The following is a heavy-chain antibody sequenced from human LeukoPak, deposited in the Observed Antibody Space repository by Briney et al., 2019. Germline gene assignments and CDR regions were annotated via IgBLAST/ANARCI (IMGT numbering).Heavy chain of an antibody. Sequence: GGSLRLSCAASGFTFGDYYMHWVRQAPGKGLDWVAHISGDGTNIKYADSVKGRFTISRDNSKNTLYLQMNSLRAEDTAVYYCAKTEQLVGLFDYWGQGTLVTVSS. D-gene: IGHD6-13*01. V-gene: IGHV3-74*01. CDR3: AKTEQLVGLFDY. CDR1: GFTFGDYY. J-gene: IGHJ4*02. CDR2: ISGDGTNI.